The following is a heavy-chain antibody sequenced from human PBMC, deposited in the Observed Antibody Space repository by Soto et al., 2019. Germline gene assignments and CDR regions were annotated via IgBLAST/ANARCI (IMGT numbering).Heavy chain of an antibody. CDR3: ASDAPGAAPS. D-gene: IGHD6-13*01. V-gene: IGHV4-31*02. CDR1: GGSMSNGDHY. J-gene: IGHJ4*02. Sequence: QMQLQESGPGLVKPSQTLSLTWTVSGGSMSNGDHYWNWIRQHPVTGREWIGYITYRGITNYNPPVEKRAVISVDTSKSQSSLKLSSVTAADTAGYYCASDAPGAAPSRGQGTLVTVSS. CDR2: ITYRGIT.